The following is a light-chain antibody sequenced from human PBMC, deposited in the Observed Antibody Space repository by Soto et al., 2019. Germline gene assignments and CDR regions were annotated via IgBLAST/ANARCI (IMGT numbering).Light chain of an antibody. Sequence: QSVLTQPPSASGTPGQGVTISCSGNSSNIGTNTVNWYKQLPGTAPKLLIYSNDLRPSGVPDRFSGSKSGTSASLAISGLQSEDEADYYCEAWDDSRYGAVFGGGTKLTVL. J-gene: IGLJ2*01. V-gene: IGLV1-44*01. CDR2: SND. CDR3: EAWDDSRYGAV. CDR1: SSNIGTNT.